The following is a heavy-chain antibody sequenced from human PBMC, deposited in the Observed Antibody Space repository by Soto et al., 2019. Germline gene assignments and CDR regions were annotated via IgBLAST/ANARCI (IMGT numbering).Heavy chain of an antibody. Sequence: QVQLVQSGPEVKKPGASVKVSCKASAYTFTSYGITRVRQAPGQGLDWMGWISAYNGNTNYAQKFQGRVTMATDTSTRTAYMELRSLTSDDTAVYYCARDYGSGSYRFDPWGQGTLVTVSS. D-gene: IGHD3-10*01. CDR2: ISAYNGNT. V-gene: IGHV1-18*01. J-gene: IGHJ5*01. CDR3: ARDYGSGSYRFDP. CDR1: AYTFTSYG.